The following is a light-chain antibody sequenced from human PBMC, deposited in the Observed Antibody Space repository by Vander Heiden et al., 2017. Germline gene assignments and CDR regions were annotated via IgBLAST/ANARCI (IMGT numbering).Light chain of an antibody. CDR2: SNN. CDR3: AAWDDSLNGHVV. CDR1: SSNIGSNT. Sequence: QSVLTQPPSASGTPGQRVTISCYGSSSNIGSNTVNWYQQLPGTAPKPLIYSNNQRPSGVPDRFSGSKSGTSASLAISGLQSEDEADYYCAAWDDSLNGHVVFGGGTKLTVL. V-gene: IGLV1-44*01. J-gene: IGLJ2*01.